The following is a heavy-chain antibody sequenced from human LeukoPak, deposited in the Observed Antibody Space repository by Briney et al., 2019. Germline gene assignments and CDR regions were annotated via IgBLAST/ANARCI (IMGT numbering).Heavy chain of an antibody. Sequence: PGGSLRLSCAASGFTFSSYAMSWVRQAPGKGLEWVSSISGSGGRTYHADSVKGRFTISRDNAKNSLYLQMNSLRAEDTAVYYCARLRSGDYWGQGTLVTVSS. D-gene: IGHD3-10*01. CDR1: GFTFSSYA. CDR3: ARLRSGDY. CDR2: ISGSGGRT. V-gene: IGHV3-23*01. J-gene: IGHJ4*02.